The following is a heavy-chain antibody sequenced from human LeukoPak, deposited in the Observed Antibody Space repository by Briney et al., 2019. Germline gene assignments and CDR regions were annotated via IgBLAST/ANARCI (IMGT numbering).Heavy chain of an antibody. J-gene: IGHJ6*02. D-gene: IGHD5-24*01. V-gene: IGHV3-30*18. CDR1: GFSFSNYG. CDR3: AKDWRWQRNIYGMNV. CDR2: ISFDGREI. Sequence: PGGSLRLSCKASGFSFSNYGMHWVRQAPGKGLEWVAEISFDGREIYYGGSVKGRFTISRDNSKNTLYLQMNNLRLEDTAVYFCAKDWRWQRNIYGMNVWGPGTTVTVSS.